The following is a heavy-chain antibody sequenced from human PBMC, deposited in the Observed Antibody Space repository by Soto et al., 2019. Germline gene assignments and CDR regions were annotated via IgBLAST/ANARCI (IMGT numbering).Heavy chain of an antibody. CDR2: IWYDGSNK. D-gene: IGHD1-1*01. J-gene: IGHJ6*03. Sequence: GGSLRLSCAASGFTFSSYGMHWVRQAPGKGLEWVAVIWYDGSNKYYADSVKGRFTISRDNSKNTLYLQMNSLRAEDTAVYYCARDRTGTELDYMDVWGKGTTVTVSS. V-gene: IGHV3-33*01. CDR3: ARDRTGTELDYMDV. CDR1: GFTFSSYG.